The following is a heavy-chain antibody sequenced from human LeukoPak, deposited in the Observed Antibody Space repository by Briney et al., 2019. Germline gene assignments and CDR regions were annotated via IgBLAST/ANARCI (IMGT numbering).Heavy chain of an antibody. CDR3: AKMVIAAAAARDY. Sequence: GRSLRLSCAASGFTFSSYGMHWVRQAPGKGLEWVAVISYDGSNKYYADSVKGRFTISRDNSKNTLYLQMNSLRAEDTAEYYCAKMVIAAAAARDYWGQGTLVTVSS. V-gene: IGHV3-30*18. D-gene: IGHD6-13*01. CDR1: GFTFSSYG. J-gene: IGHJ4*02. CDR2: ISYDGSNK.